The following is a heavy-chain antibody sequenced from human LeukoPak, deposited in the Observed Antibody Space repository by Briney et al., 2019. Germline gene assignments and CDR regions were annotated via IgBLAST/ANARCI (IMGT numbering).Heavy chain of an antibody. V-gene: IGHV3-23*01. D-gene: IGHD3-10*01. J-gene: IGHJ4*02. CDR3: AKGRNTMVRGVIKGFDY. CDR2: ISGSGGST. CDR1: GFTFSSYA. Sequence: QTGGSLRLSCAASGFTFSSYAMSWVRQAPGKGLEWVSAISGSGGSTYYADSVKGRFTISRDNSKNTLYLQMNSLRAEDTAVYYCAKGRNTMVRGVIKGFDYWGQGTLVTVSS.